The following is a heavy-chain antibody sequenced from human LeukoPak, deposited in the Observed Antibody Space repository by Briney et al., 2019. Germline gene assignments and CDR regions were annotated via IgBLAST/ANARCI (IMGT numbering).Heavy chain of an antibody. J-gene: IGHJ5*02. CDR2: IIPIFGTA. CDR1: GGTFSSYA. Sequence: SVKVSCKASGGTFSSYAISWGRQAPGQGLEWMGGIIPIFGTANYAQKFQGRVTITTDESTSTAYMEMSSLRSEDTAVYYCARAPTWDDSKAYCGGDCYYNWFDPWGQGTLVTVSS. D-gene: IGHD2-21*02. V-gene: IGHV1-69*05. CDR3: ARAPTWDDSKAYCGGDCYYNWFDP.